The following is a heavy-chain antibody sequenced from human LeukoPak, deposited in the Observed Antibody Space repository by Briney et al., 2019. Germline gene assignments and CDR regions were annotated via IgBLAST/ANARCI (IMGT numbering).Heavy chain of an antibody. D-gene: IGHD3-10*01. J-gene: IGHJ5*02. CDR2: IYYSGST. V-gene: IGHV4-59*01. CDR3: ARDLYTSGSGSYYNNWFDP. CDR1: GGSISSYY. Sequence: SETLSLTCTVSGGSISSYYWSWIRQPPGKGLEWIGYIYYSGSTNYNPSLKSRVTISVDTSKNQFSLKLSSVTAADTAVYYCARDLYTSGSGSYYNNWFDPWGQGTLVTVSS.